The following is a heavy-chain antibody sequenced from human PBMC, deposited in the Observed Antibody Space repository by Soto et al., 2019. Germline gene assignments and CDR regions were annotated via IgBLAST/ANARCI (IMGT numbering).Heavy chain of an antibody. CDR1: GGSISSYY. Sequence: TLSLTCTVSGGSISSYYWSWIRQPPGKGLEWIGYIYYSGSTYYNPSLKNRVTISVDTSKNQFSLKLSSVTAADTAVYYCARAKGYYDFWSGYYTGTAYAYWGQGTLVTVSS. CDR3: ARAKGYYDFWSGYYTGTAYAY. J-gene: IGHJ4*02. D-gene: IGHD3-3*01. V-gene: IGHV4-30-4*01. CDR2: IYYSGST.